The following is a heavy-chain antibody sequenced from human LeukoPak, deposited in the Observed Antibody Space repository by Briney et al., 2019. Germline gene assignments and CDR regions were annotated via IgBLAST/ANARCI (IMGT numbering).Heavy chain of an antibody. D-gene: IGHD3-22*01. J-gene: IGHJ4*02. Sequence: GGSLRLSCAASGFTFDDYAMHWVRQAPGKGLEWVSGISWNSGSIGYADSVKGRFTISRDNAKNSLYLQMNSLRAEDTALYYCAKEDGCYYDSSGYSPLDYWGQGTLVTVSS. CDR1: GFTFDDYA. CDR2: ISWNSGSI. CDR3: AKEDGCYYDSSGYSPLDY. V-gene: IGHV3-9*01.